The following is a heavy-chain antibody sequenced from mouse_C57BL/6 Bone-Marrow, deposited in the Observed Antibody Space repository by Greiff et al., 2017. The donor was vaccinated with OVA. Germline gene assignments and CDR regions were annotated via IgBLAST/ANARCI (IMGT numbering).Heavy chain of an antibody. D-gene: IGHD2-1*01. CDR3: ARFGNYVGYFDY. CDR1: GFSLSTFGMG. V-gene: IGHV8-8*01. CDR2: IGWVDDK. J-gene: IGHJ2*01. Sequence: QVTLKESGPGILQPSQTLSLTCSFSGFSLSTFGMGVGWLRQPSGQGQVWLEHIGWVDDKYYNPAMKSRPTNSKDTSKNQVFHKIANVDTAVTATYYDARFGNYVGYFDYWGQGTTLTVSS.